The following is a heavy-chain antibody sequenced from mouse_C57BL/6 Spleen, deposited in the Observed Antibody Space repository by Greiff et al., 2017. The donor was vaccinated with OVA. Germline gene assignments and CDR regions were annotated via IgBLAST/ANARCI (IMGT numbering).Heavy chain of an antibody. CDR3: ATYDGYFY. CDR2: IYPRSANT. Sequence: VMLVESGAELARPGASVKLSCKASGYTFTSYGMSWVKQRTGQGLEWLGEIYPRSANTYYNEKFKGKATLTADKSSSTAYMELSSLTSEDSAVYFCATYDGYFYWGQGTTLTVSS. V-gene: IGHV1-81*01. CDR1: GYTFTSYG. J-gene: IGHJ2*01. D-gene: IGHD2-3*01.